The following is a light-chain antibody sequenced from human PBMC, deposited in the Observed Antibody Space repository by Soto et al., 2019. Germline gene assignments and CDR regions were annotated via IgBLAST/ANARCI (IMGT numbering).Light chain of an antibody. CDR1: QSIRTS. Sequence: EIVLTQSPATLSLSPGERATLSCRASQSIRTSLAWYQQKPGQSPRLLIHDASNRATGIPARFSGSGSGTDFTLTISSLEPEDFAVYDCQQRSNWPRFTFGPGTKVDIK. CDR2: DAS. J-gene: IGKJ3*01. CDR3: QQRSNWPRFT. V-gene: IGKV3-11*01.